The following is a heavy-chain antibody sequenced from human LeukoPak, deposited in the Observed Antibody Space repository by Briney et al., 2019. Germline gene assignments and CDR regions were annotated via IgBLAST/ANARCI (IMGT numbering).Heavy chain of an antibody. D-gene: IGHD3-22*01. J-gene: IGHJ4*02. CDR1: GGSISSSSYY. CDR2: IYYSRST. V-gene: IGHV4-39*01. CDR3: ARLPRDRSGYYYGVLKPKYYFDY. Sequence: PSETLSLTCTVSGGSISSSSYYWGWIRQPPGKGLEWIGSIYYSRSTYYNPSLKSRVTISVDTSKNQFSLKLSSVTAADTAVYYCARLPRDRSGYYYGVLKPKYYFDYWGQGTLVTVSS.